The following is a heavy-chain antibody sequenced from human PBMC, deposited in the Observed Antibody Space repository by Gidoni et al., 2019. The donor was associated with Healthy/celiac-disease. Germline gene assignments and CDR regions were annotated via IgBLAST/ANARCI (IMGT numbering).Heavy chain of an antibody. CDR3: AKEYYGDYVGGNWFDP. D-gene: IGHD4-17*01. Sequence: EVQLLESGGGLVQPGGSLRLSCAASGFTFSRSAMSWVRQAPGKGLVWVSAISGSGGSTYYADSVKGRFTISRDNYKNTLYLQMNSLRAEDTAVYYCAKEYYGDYVGGNWFDPWGQGTLVTVSS. CDR1: GFTFSRSA. J-gene: IGHJ5*02. CDR2: ISGSGGST. V-gene: IGHV3-23*01.